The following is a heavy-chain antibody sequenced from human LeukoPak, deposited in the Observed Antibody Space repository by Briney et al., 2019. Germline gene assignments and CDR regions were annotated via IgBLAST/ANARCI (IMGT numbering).Heavy chain of an antibody. CDR1: GLTFSNYG. Sequence: GGSLRLSCAASGLTFSNYGMSWVRQAPGEGLEWVSYISSSGSTRYYADSVKGRFTISTDNAKNSLYLQMNSLRAEDTAVYYCARDWDHIVWGQGTLVTVSS. J-gene: IGHJ4*02. CDR2: ISSSGSTR. CDR3: ARDWDHIV. D-gene: IGHD2-21*01. V-gene: IGHV3-48*04.